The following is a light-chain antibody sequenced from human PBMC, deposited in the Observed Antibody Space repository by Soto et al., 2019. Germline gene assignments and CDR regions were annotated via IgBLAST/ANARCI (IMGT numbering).Light chain of an antibody. CDR3: HQYDTAPHT. CDR1: QTVTTKD. CDR2: GTS. J-gene: IGKJ2*01. Sequence: EIVLTQSPGTLSLSPGERATLSCRASQTVTTKDVDWYQQKPGQAPRLLMYGTSSRATGIPDRFSGSGSGPDFTLTISRQQPEDSAMYYCHQYDTAPHTFGQGPKMEIK. V-gene: IGKV3-20*01.